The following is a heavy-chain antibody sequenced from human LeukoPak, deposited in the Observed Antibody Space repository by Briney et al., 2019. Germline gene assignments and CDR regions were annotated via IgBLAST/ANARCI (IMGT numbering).Heavy chain of an antibody. V-gene: IGHV4-59*12. CDR2: IYYSGSA. J-gene: IGHJ4*02. CDR3: ARDGYNYYFDS. Sequence: SETLSLTCTVSGGSISSYYWSWIRQPPGKGLEWIGYIYYSGSANYNPSLKSRVTISVDTSKNQFSLKLSSVTAADTAVYYCARDGYNYYFDSWGQGTLVTVSS. CDR1: GGSISSYY. D-gene: IGHD5-24*01.